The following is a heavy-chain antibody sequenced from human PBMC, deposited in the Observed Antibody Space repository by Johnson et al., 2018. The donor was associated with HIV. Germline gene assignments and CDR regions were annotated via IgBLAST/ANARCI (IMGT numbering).Heavy chain of an antibody. CDR1: GFTFSSYA. D-gene: IGHD3-22*01. CDR2: ISYDGSNK. Sequence: QVQLVESGGGVVQPGRSLRLSCAASGFTFSSYAMHWVRQAPGKGLEWVAVISYDGSNKYYADSVKGRFTISRDNSKNTLYLQMNSLRAEDTAWYYCARVWVRYYYDSSDGAFDIWGQGTMVTVSS. V-gene: IGHV3-30-3*01. CDR3: ARVWVRYYYDSSDGAFDI. J-gene: IGHJ3*02.